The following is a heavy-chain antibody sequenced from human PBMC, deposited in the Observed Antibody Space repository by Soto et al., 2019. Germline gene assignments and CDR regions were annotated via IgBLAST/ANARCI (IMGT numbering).Heavy chain of an antibody. V-gene: IGHV4-34*01. CDR1: GGSFSGYY. CDR2: INHSGST. D-gene: IGHD2-8*02. Sequence: PSETLSLTCAVHGGSFSGYYWTWIRQPPGTGLEWIGEINHSGSTNYNPSLKSRVTISVDTSKNQFSLKLTSVTAADTAVYYCARDKITGRFDYWGQGTLVTVSS. CDR3: ARDKITGRFDY. J-gene: IGHJ4*02.